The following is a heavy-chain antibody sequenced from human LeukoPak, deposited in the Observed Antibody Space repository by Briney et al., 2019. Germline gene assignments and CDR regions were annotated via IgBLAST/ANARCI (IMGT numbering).Heavy chain of an antibody. V-gene: IGHV3-23*01. J-gene: IGHJ4*02. CDR1: GFTFSNYA. CDR3: AKALNVDTAMVQRAIDY. Sequence: GGSLRLSCAASGFTFSNYAMSWVRQAPGKGREWVSGISGSGGGTYYADSVKGRFTISRDNSKNTLYLQMNSLGAEDTAVYYCAKALNVDTAMVQRAIDYWGQGTLVTVSS. CDR2: ISGSGGGT. D-gene: IGHD5-18*01.